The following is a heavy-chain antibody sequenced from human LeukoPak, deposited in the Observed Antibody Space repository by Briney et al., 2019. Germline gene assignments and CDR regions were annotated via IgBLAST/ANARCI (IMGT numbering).Heavy chain of an antibody. D-gene: IGHD6-13*01. CDR2: IYYSGST. J-gene: IGHJ5*02. CDR3: ARYYSVGRIAAGFDP. CDR1: GGSISTYY. Sequence: PSETLSLTCTVSGGSISTYYWSWIRQPPGKGLEWIGYIYYSGSTNYNPSLKSRVTISLDTSKNQFSLKLRSVTAADTAVYYCARYYSVGRIAAGFDPWGQGTLVTVSS. V-gene: IGHV4-59*08.